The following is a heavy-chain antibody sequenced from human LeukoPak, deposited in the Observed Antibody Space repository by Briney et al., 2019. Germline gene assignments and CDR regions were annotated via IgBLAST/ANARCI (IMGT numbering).Heavy chain of an antibody. Sequence: GGSLRLSCAASGFTFSNYWMHWVRQAPGKGLVWVSRINTDGSYTSYADSVKGRFTISRDNAKNTLYLQMNSLRAEDTAVYYCAKARRGGAVTTSWFDPWGQGTLVTVSS. J-gene: IGHJ5*02. CDR2: INTDGSYT. D-gene: IGHD4-11*01. CDR1: GFTFSNYW. V-gene: IGHV3-74*01. CDR3: AKARRGGAVTTSWFDP.